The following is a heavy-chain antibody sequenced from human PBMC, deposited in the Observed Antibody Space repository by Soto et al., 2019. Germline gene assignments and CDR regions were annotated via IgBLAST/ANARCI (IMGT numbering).Heavy chain of an antibody. D-gene: IGHD3-3*01. J-gene: IGHJ4*02. CDR1: GFTVSSNY. CDR2: IYSGGST. CDR3: ARMFWSGYYHYFDY. V-gene: IGHV3-53*01. Sequence: LRLSCAASGFTVSSNYMSWVRQAPGKGLEWVSVIYSGGSTYYADSVKGRFTISRDNSKNALYLQMNSLRAEDTAVYYCARMFWSGYYHYFDYWGQGTLVTVSS.